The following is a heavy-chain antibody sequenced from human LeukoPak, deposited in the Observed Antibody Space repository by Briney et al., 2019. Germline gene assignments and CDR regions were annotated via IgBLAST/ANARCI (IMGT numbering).Heavy chain of an antibody. CDR2: INPSGGST. CDR1: GYTFTSYY. D-gene: IGHD2-2*01. Sequence: ASVKVSCKASGYTFTSYYMHWVRQAPGQGLEWMGIINPSGGSTSYAQKFQGRVTMTRDTSTSTVYMELSSLRSEDTAVYYCARSPRHAVPAHEPNDAFDIWGQGTMVTVSS. V-gene: IGHV1-46*01. CDR3: ARSPRHAVPAHEPNDAFDI. J-gene: IGHJ3*02.